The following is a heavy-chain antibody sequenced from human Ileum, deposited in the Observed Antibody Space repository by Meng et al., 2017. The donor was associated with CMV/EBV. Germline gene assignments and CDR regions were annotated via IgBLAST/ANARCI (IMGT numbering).Heavy chain of an antibody. CDR3: ARGKAVGTGH. V-gene: IGHV4-61*02. CDR1: GGSIISCSHY. CDR2: IHTSGST. Sequence: ESGHRLVKPAPTLSFSGPVPGGSIISCSHYWSWVRQSAGKGLEWIGRIHTSGSTNYNPSLESRVTISIDTSRNQFSLKLTSVTAADTAVYFCARGKAVGTGHWGQGTLVTVSS. D-gene: IGHD6-13*01. J-gene: IGHJ4*02.